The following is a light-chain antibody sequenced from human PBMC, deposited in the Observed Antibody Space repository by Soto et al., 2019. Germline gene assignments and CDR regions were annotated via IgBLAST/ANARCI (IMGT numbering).Light chain of an antibody. Sequence: EIVLTQSPATLSLSPGERATLSCRASQSVSSYLAWYQQKPGQAPRLLIYDASNRATGIPARFSGSGSGTDFTLTISSLEPADFAVYYCQQRSNWPPGGLTFGGGTKVEIK. CDR3: QQRSNWPPGGLT. CDR2: DAS. CDR1: QSVSSY. V-gene: IGKV3-11*01. J-gene: IGKJ4*01.